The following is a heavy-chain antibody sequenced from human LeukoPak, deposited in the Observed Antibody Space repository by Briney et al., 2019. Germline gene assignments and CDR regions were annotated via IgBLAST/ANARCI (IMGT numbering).Heavy chain of an antibody. V-gene: IGHV3-23*01. CDR2: VSGNGINT. J-gene: IGHJ4*02. CDR3: ATFIAYSTPFDY. D-gene: IGHD2/OR15-2a*01. Sequence: GGSLRLSCAASGFTFSSYAMSWIRQAPGKGLEWISAVSGNGINTFYADSVKGRFTISRDNSKNTLYLQINSLRAKDTALYYCATFIAYSTPFDYWGQGTQVTVAS. CDR1: GFTFSSYA.